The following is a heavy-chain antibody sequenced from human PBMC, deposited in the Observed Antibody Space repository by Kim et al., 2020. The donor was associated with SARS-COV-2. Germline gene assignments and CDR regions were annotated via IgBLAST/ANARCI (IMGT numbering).Heavy chain of an antibody. CDR1: GFSFSSHA. V-gene: IGHV3-30*04. CDR2: ISYDGSSK. D-gene: IGHD2-15*01. J-gene: IGHJ4*02. CDR3: ATSTAPFGAFNY. Sequence: GGSLRLSCAASGFSFSSHAMHWVRQAPGKGLEWVAVISYDGSSKYYADSVKGRFTISRDNSKNTVYLQMSSLRAEDTAFYYCATSTAPFGAFNYWGRGTL.